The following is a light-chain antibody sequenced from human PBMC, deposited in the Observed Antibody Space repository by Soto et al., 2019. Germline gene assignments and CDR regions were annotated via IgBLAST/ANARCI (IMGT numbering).Light chain of an antibody. V-gene: IGKV3-20*01. J-gene: IGKJ1*01. CDR3: QQYGSSPRT. CDR1: QSVSSSY. Sequence: EIELTQSPGTLSLSPGERATLSCRASQSVSSSYLAWYQQKPGQAPRLLIYGASSRATGIPDRFSGSGSGTDSTLTISRLEPEDFAVYYCQQYGSSPRTFGQGTKVEIK. CDR2: GAS.